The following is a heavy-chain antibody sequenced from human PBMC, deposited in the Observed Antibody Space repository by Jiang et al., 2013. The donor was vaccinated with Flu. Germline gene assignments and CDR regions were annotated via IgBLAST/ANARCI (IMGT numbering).Heavy chain of an antibody. V-gene: IGHV1-69*04. Sequence: TFSSYAISWVRQAPGQGLEWMGRIIPILGIANYAQKFQGRVTITADKSTSTAYMELSSLRSEDTAVYYCASSTSLDSSGWFAWFDPWGQGTLVTVSS. CDR3: ASSTSLDSSGWFAWFDP. CDR1: TFSSYA. D-gene: IGHD6-19*01. J-gene: IGHJ5*02. CDR2: IIPILGIA.